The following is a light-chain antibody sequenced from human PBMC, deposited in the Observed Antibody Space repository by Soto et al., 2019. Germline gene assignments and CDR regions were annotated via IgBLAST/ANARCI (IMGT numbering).Light chain of an antibody. J-gene: IGLJ2*01. Sequence: QSALTQPPSASGTPGQSLTISCAGSSSNIGSHYVYWYQHLPGTAPKLLIFRDGQRPSGVPDRFFGSKSGTSASLAISGLRSEDEAHYYCQSYDNSLSGRVVFGGGTKLTVL. CDR2: RDG. CDR1: SSNIGSHY. V-gene: IGLV1-47*01. CDR3: QSYDNSLSGRVV.